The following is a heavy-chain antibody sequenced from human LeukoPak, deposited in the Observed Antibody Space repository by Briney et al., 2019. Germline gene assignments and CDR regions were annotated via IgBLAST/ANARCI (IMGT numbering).Heavy chain of an antibody. CDR3: ARGAFGGVIVRHDAFDI. J-gene: IGHJ3*02. CDR2: IYSGGST. Sequence: PGGSLRLSCAASGFTVSSNYMSWVRQAPGMGLEWVSVIYSGGSTYYADSVKGRFTISRDNSKNTLYLQMNSLRAEDTAVYYCARGAFGGVIVRHDAFDIWGQGTMVTVSS. D-gene: IGHD3-16*02. V-gene: IGHV3-66*01. CDR1: GFTVSSNY.